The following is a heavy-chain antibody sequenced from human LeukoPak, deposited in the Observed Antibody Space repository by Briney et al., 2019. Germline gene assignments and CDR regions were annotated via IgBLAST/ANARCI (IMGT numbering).Heavy chain of an antibody. J-gene: IGHJ5*02. CDR2: FDPEDGET. CDR1: GYTLTELS. D-gene: IGHD6-6*01. V-gene: IGHV1-24*01. CDR3: ATVSKQLVFDWFDP. Sequence: ASVKVSCKVSGYTLTELSMHWVRQAPGKGLEWMGGFDPEDGETIYAQKFQGRVTMTEDTSTDTAHMELSSLRSEDTAVYYCATVSKQLVFDWFDPWGQGTLVTVSS.